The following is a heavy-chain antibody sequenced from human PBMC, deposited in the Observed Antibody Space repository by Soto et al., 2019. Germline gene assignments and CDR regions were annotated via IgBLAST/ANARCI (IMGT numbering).Heavy chain of an antibody. CDR1: GFTFSSYS. D-gene: IGHD5-12*01. V-gene: IGHV3-21*01. J-gene: IGHJ4*02. CDR2: ISSSSSYI. CDR3: AREVAQYSLYDFDY. Sequence: EVQLVASGGGLVKPGGSLSLSCAASGFTFSSYSMYWVLQSPGKGLEWVSSISSSSSYIYYADSVKGRFTISRDNAKNSLYLQMNSLRAEDTAVYFSAREVAQYSLYDFDYWGQGTLVTVSS.